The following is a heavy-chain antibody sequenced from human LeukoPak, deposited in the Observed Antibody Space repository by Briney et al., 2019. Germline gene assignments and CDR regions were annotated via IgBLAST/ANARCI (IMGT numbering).Heavy chain of an antibody. CDR1: GFTFSSYW. CDR3: ARDQGSLPAAMPAFDI. Sequence: PGGSLRLSCAASGFTFSSYWMSWVRQAPGKGLEWVANIKQDGSEKYYVDSVKGRFTISRDNAKNSLYLQMNSLRAEDTAVYYCARDQGSLPAAMPAFDIWGQGTMVTVSS. V-gene: IGHV3-7*01. CDR2: IKQDGSEK. D-gene: IGHD2-2*01. J-gene: IGHJ3*02.